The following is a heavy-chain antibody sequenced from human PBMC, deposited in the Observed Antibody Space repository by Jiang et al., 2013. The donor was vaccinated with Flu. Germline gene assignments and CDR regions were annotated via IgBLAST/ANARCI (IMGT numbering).Heavy chain of an antibody. V-gene: IGHV1-3*01. CDR2: INAGNGNT. D-gene: IGHD6-19*01. Sequence: SGAEVKKPGASVKVSCKASGYTFTSYAMHWVRQAPGQRLEWMGWINAGNGNTKYSQKFQGRVTITRDTSASTAYMELSSLRSEDTAVYYCARGALAVAGQYYFDYWGQGTLVTVSS. CDR1: GYTFTSYA. J-gene: IGHJ4*02. CDR3: ARGALAVAGQYYFDY.